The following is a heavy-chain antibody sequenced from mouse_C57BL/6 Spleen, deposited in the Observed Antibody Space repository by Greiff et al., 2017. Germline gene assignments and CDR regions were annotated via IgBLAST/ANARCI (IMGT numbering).Heavy chain of an antibody. CDR1: GYTFTDYE. J-gene: IGHJ3*01. CDR2: IDPETGGT. Sequence: QVQLQQSGAELVRPGASVTLSCKASGYTFTDYEMHWVKQTPVHGLEWIGAIDPETGGTAYNQKFKGKAILTADKSSSTAYMELRSLTSEDSAVYYCTRGGNGYYTWFAYWGQGTLVTVSA. CDR3: TRGGNGYYTWFAY. D-gene: IGHD2-3*01. V-gene: IGHV1-15*01.